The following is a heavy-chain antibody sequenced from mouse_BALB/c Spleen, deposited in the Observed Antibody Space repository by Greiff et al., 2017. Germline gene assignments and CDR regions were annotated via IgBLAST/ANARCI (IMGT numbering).Heavy chain of an antibody. CDR1: GYTFTSYW. CDR2: IDPSDSYT. CDR3: ARWDSFDY. V-gene: IGHV1-69*02. Sequence: QVQLQQSGAELVKPGASVKLSCKASGYTFTSYWMHWVKQRPGQGLEWIGEIDPSDSYTNYNQKFKGKATLTVDKSSSTAYMQLSSLTSEDSAVYYCARWDSFDYWGQGTTLTVSS. J-gene: IGHJ2*01.